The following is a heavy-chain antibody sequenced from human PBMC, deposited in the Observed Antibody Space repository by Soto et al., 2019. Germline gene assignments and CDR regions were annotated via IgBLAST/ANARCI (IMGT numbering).Heavy chain of an antibody. V-gene: IGHV3-30*18. CDR2: ISYDGSNK. CDR3: AKGATYYYEIDAFDI. J-gene: IGHJ3*02. CDR1: GFTFSRYG. D-gene: IGHD3-22*01. Sequence: GGSLRLSCAASGFTFSRYGMHWVRQAPGKGLEWVAVISYDGSNKYYADSVKGRFTISRDNSKNTLYLQMNSLRAEDTAVYYCAKGATYYYEIDAFDIWGQGTMVTVS.